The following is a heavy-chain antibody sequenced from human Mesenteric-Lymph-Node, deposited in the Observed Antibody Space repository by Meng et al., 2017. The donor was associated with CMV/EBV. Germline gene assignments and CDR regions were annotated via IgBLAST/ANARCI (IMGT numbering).Heavy chain of an antibody. V-gene: IGHV3-23*01. CDR2: IIFIGGIT. D-gene: IGHD1-26*01. J-gene: IGHJ4*02. CDR3: ANTSGSYFDY. CDR1: LFTFSYYY. Sequence: SLNISCSASLFTFSYYYMSCFRQAPWKGLEFVSAIIFIGGITYYADSVKCRFTISIDNSKNTLYLQMNSLRAEDTAVYYCANTSGSYFDYWGQGTLVTVSS.